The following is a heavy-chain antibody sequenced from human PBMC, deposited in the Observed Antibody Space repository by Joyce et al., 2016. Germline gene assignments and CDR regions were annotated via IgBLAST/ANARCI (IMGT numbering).Heavy chain of an antibody. V-gene: IGHV3-48*03. J-gene: IGHJ5*02. CDR3: ARDRDGDEEFDL. CDR1: GFNFHSFG. Sequence: EAQLEESGGDWVQPGGSLRLSCVVSGFNFHSFGMRWVRQAPEKGLQLVSHINSGGANILYAGSVKGRFTISSDAAKNAVHLQMNDLRVDDTALYYCARDRDGDEEFDLWGQGTLVTVSS. CDR2: INSGGANI. D-gene: IGHD5-24*01.